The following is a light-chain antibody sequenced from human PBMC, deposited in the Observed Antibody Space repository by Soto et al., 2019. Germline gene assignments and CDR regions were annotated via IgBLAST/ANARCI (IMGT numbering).Light chain of an antibody. V-gene: IGLV4-69*01. CDR3: QTWASGIRV. CDR1: TGHSSYV. Sequence: QSVLTQSPSASASLGASVKLTCTLTTGHSSYVIAWHQQQPEKGPRYLMKLNSDGSHIKGDGIPDRFSGSSSGAERYLTISSLQSEDEAYYYCQTWASGIRVFGGGTKLTVL. CDR2: LNSDGSH. J-gene: IGLJ3*02.